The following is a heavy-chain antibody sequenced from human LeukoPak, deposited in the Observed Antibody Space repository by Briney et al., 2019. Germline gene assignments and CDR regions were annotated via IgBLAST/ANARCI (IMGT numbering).Heavy chain of an antibody. J-gene: IGHJ4*02. CDR2: IGGSGGST. Sequence: GGSLRLSCAASGFILSSYAMSWVRQAPGKGLEWVSVIGGSGGSTYYVDSVKGRFTISRDNSKNTLYLQMNSLRAEDTAVYYCAKGIYSYGPNYFDYWGQGTLVTVSS. D-gene: IGHD5-18*01. CDR3: AKGIYSYGPNYFDY. CDR1: GFILSSYA. V-gene: IGHV3-23*01.